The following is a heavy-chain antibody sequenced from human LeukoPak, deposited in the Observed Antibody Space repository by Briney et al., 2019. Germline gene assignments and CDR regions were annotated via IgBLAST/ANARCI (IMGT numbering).Heavy chain of an antibody. J-gene: IGHJ6*03. D-gene: IGHD6-19*01. CDR3: ARVTGSSGWYYYYYYMDV. CDR1: GYSISSGYY. Sequence: SETLSLTCTVSGYSISSGYYWGWIRQPPGKGLEWIGSIYHSGSTYYNPSLKSRVTISVDTSKNQFSLKLSSVTAADTAVYYCARVTGSSGWYYYYYYMDVWGKGTTVTVSS. V-gene: IGHV4-38-2*02. CDR2: IYHSGST.